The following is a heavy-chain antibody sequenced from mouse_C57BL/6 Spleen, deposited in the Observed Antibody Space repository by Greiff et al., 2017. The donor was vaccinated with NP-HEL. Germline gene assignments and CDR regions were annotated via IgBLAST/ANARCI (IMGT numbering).Heavy chain of an antibody. CDR1: GYTFTSYW. CDR2: IDPSDSYT. Sequence: QVQLKQPGAELVKPGASVKLSCKASGYTFTSYWMQWVKQRPGQGLEWIGEIDPSDSYTNYNQKFKGKATLTVDTSSSTAYMQLSSLTSDDSAVYYCARGDWAYWGQGTLVTVSA. V-gene: IGHV1-50*01. J-gene: IGHJ3*01. CDR3: ARGDWAY.